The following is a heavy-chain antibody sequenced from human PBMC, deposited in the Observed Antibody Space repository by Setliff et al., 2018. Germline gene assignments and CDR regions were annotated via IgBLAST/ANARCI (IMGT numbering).Heavy chain of an antibody. V-gene: IGHV1-18*01. CDR1: GYTFTTYA. CDR3: ARSPPNRGSGSGWYGDF. Sequence: ASVKVSCKASGYTFTTYAISWMRQAPGQGLEWMGWINAYAQKFQGRVTMTIDTPTSTAYMELRSLRSDDTAVYYCARSPPNRGSGSGWYGDFWGQGTLVTVSS. D-gene: IGHD6-19*01. CDR2: INA. J-gene: IGHJ4*02.